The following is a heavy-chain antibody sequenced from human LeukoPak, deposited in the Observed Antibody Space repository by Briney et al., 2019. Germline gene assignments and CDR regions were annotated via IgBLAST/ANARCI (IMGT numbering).Heavy chain of an antibody. V-gene: IGHV4-34*01. CDR3: ARGGVPYYDYVWGSYRYTGSNYFDY. J-gene: IGHJ4*02. CDR2: IYHSGST. D-gene: IGHD3-16*02. CDR1: GGSFSGYY. Sequence: SETLSLTCAVYGGSFSGYYWSWIRQPPGKGLEWIGEIYHSGSTNYNPSLKSRVTISVDKSKNQFSLKLSSVTAADTAVYYCARGGVPYYDYVWGSYRYTGSNYFDYWGQGTLVTVSS.